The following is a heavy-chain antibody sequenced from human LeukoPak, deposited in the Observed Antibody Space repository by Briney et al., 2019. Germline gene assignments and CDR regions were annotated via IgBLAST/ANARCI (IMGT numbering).Heavy chain of an antibody. CDR3: ARENIVAGFDY. CDR2: IYYSGST. CDR1: GGSISSYY. Sequence: SETLSLTCTVSGGSISSYYWSWIRQPPGKGLERIGYIYYSGSTNYNPSLKSRVTISVDTSKNQFSLKLSSLTAADTAVYYCARENIVAGFDYWGQGTLVTVSS. V-gene: IGHV4-59*01. D-gene: IGHD5-12*01. J-gene: IGHJ4*02.